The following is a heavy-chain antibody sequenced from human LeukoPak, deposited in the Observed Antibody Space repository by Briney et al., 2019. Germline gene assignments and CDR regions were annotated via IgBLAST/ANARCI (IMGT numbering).Heavy chain of an antibody. CDR2: IYYSGSP. CDR3: ASLYSGYALGDY. J-gene: IGHJ4*02. V-gene: IGHV4-39*01. CDR1: GGSISSSSYY. Sequence: SETLSLTCTVTGGSISSSSYYWGWIRQPPGKGLEWLGSIYYSGSPYYNLSLKSRVTISVATSKNQFSLKLSSVTAADTAVYYCASLYSGYALGDYWGQGTLVTVSS. D-gene: IGHD5-12*01.